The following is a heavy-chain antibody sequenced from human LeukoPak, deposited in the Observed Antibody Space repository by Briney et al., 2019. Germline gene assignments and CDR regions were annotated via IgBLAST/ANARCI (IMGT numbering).Heavy chain of an antibody. Sequence: PGGSLRLSCAASRISYYMIWGRQAPGTGLEWVSVIYTGDNTYYANSVKGRFTISRDNSQRMLYLQRNSLRAEDASVYYCASSTSTPGGFDFWGQGTLVTVSS. V-gene: IGHV3-66*01. CDR2: IYTGDNT. D-gene: IGHD2-2*01. J-gene: IGHJ4*02. CDR3: ASSTSTPGGFDF. CDR1: RISYY.